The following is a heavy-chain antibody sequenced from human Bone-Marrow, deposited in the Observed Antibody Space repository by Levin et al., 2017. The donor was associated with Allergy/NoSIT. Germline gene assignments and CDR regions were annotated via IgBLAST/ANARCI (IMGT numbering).Heavy chain of an antibody. CDR1: GYSITTDKW. Sequence: SQTLSLTCAVSGYSITTDKWWGWIRQPPGKGLEWIGYIFYSGSTYYNPSLKSRVTMSVDTSKNQFSLQLTSVTAVDTAVYYCTHKQAGNYAFDYWGQGTLVTVSS. D-gene: IGHD3-16*01. CDR2: IFYSGST. J-gene: IGHJ4*02. V-gene: IGHV4-28*01. CDR3: THKQAGNYAFDY.